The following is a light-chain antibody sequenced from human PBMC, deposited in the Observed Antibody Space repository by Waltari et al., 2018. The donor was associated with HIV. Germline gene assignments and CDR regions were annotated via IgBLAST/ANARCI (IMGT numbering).Light chain of an antibody. CDR2: DVK. CDR3: WSRSTSGWYV. J-gene: IGLJ1*01. Sequence: QSALTQPASLSESPGQSITISCAGTCHAVWFSSRVSWYQQYPGKAPKLRMYDVKKRASGFASRVSASKSGKTASLTISDLRSCDEADYYGWSRSTSGWYVFGSGSKDTV. CDR1: CHAVWFSSR. V-gene: IGLV2-23*02.